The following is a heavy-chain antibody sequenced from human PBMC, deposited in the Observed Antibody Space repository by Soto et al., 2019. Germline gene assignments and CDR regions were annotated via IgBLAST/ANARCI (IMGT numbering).Heavy chain of an antibody. Sequence: GGSLRLSCAASGFTCSSYDMSWVRQAPGKGLEWVSTILVGGSTHYPDSVKGRFTISRDNSKNTVFLQMNSLTAGDTAVYYCAKATATGGGAFDICGQGTMVTVS. J-gene: IGHJ3*02. CDR1: GFTCSSYD. V-gene: IGHV3-23*01. CDR2: ILVGGST. CDR3: AKATATGGGAFDI. D-gene: IGHD2-8*02.